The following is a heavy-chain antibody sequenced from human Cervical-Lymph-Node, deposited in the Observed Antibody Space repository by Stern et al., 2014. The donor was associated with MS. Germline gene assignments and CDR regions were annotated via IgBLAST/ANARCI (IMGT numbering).Heavy chain of an antibody. Sequence: VQLVESGAEVKKPGASVKVSCKASGYTFTSYDINWVRQATGHGLEWMGWMNPNNGDTGYAQKFQGRVTMTRNTSISTAYIELSSLRSEDTAVYYCARGRYGDFLYYYYFGMDVWGQGTTVTVSS. CDR2: MNPNNGDT. J-gene: IGHJ6*02. D-gene: IGHD4-17*01. CDR3: ARGRYGDFLYYYYFGMDV. V-gene: IGHV1-8*01. CDR1: GYTFTSYD.